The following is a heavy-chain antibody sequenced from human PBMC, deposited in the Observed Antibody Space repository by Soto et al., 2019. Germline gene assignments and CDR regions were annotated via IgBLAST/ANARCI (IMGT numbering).Heavy chain of an antibody. Sequence: QVQLVQSGDEVRKPGSSVKVSCKASGYIFVNYGIAWVRQAPGQGLEWMGWISPYSGNTNYASKVQGRLTMTTNTSTSTAYMDLGSLTSDDTAVYYFAMLDNYVTPSPQDVWGQGTTVTVSS. J-gene: IGHJ6*02. CDR2: ISPYSGNT. V-gene: IGHV1-18*01. D-gene: IGHD3-16*01. CDR1: GYIFVNYG. CDR3: AMLDNYVTPSPQDV.